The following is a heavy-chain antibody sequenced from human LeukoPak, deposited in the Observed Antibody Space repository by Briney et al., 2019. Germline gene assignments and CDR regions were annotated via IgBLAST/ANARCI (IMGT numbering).Heavy chain of an antibody. Sequence: ASVKVSCKASGGTFSSYAISWVRQAPGQGLEWMGGIIPIFGTADYAQKFQGRVTITADESTSTAYMELSSLRSEDTAVYYCARVRYSSGWYSFWGQGTLVTVSS. CDR2: IIPIFGTA. D-gene: IGHD6-19*01. V-gene: IGHV1-69*13. CDR1: GGTFSSYA. J-gene: IGHJ4*02. CDR3: ARVRYSSGWYSF.